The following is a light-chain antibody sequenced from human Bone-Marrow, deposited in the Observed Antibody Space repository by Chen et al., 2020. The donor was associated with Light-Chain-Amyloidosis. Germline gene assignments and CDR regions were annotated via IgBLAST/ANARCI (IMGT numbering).Light chain of an antibody. Sequence: QSVLPQPPSASGTPRQRVTIPCSGSSSNIGSNTVNWYQQLPGMAPKLLIYSNNQRPSGVPDRFSGSKSGTSASLAISGLQSEDEADYYCAAWDDSLNGWVFGGGTKLTVL. CDR3: AAWDDSLNGWV. CDR1: SSNIGSNT. CDR2: SNN. V-gene: IGLV1-44*01. J-gene: IGLJ3*02.